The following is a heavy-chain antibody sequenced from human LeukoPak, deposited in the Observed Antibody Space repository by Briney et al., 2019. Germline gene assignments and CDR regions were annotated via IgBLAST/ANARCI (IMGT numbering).Heavy chain of an antibody. J-gene: IGHJ4*02. CDR2: IYYSGST. Sequence: PSETLSLTCAVSGYSISSGYYWGWIRQPPGKGLEWIGSIYYSGSTYYNPSLKSRVTISVDTSKNQFSLKLSSVTAADTAVYYCARHPGLLLTIDYWGQGTLVTVSS. CDR1: GYSISSGYY. V-gene: IGHV4-38-2*01. D-gene: IGHD2-8*01. CDR3: ARHPGLLLTIDY.